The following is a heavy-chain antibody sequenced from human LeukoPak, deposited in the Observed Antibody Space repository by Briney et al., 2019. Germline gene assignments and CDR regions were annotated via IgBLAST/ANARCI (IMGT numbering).Heavy chain of an antibody. Sequence: SETLSLTCTVSGGSISSYYWSWIRQPPGKGLEWIGYIYYSGSTNYNPSLKSRGTISVDTSKNQFSLKLSSVTAADTAVYYCARVRITMVRGVGPWFDPWGQGTLVTVSS. CDR3: ARVRITMVRGVGPWFDP. D-gene: IGHD3-10*01. J-gene: IGHJ5*02. V-gene: IGHV4-59*01. CDR1: GGSISSYY. CDR2: IYYSGST.